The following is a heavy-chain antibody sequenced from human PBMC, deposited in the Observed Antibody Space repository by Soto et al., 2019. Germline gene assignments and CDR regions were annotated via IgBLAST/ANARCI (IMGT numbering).Heavy chain of an antibody. Sequence: GGSLRLSCAASGFTVSSNSMTWVRQAPGKGLEWVSVIYSGGATYYADSVKGRFTISRDNSKNTLYLQMNSLRAEDTAVYYCARGLISRKKSTPDNYHYYYMDVWGKGTTVTVSS. V-gene: IGHV3-66*01. CDR3: ARGLISRKKSTPDNYHYYYMDV. J-gene: IGHJ6*03. CDR1: GFTVSSNS. D-gene: IGHD2-15*01. CDR2: IYSGGAT.